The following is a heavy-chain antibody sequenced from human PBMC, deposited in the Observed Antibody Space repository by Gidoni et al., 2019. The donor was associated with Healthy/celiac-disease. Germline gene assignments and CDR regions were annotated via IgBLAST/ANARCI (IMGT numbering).Heavy chain of an antibody. CDR2: IIPIFGTA. J-gene: IGHJ4*02. Sequence: QVQLVQSGAAVRKPGSSVKVSCKASGGTFSRYAISWVRQAPGQGLEWMGGIIPIFGTANYAQKFQGRVTITADKSTSTAYMELSSQRSEDTAVYYCASGDYEFWSGYPFDYWGQGTLVTVSS. V-gene: IGHV1-69*06. CDR1: GGTFSRYA. D-gene: IGHD3-3*01. CDR3: ASGDYEFWSGYPFDY.